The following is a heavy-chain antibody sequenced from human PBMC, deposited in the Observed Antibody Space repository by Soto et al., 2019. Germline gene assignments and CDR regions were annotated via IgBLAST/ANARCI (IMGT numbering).Heavy chain of an antibody. J-gene: IGHJ6*02. CDR1: GFTFSSYS. CDR3: ARATTGTTGYCYGMDV. V-gene: IGHV3-21*01. D-gene: IGHD1-1*01. Sequence: PGGSLRLSCAASGFTFSSYSMNWVRQAPGKGLEWVSSISSSSSYIYYADSVKGRFTISRDNAKNSLYLQMNSLRAEDTAVYYCARATTGTTGYCYGMDVWGQGTTVTVSS. CDR2: ISSSSSYI.